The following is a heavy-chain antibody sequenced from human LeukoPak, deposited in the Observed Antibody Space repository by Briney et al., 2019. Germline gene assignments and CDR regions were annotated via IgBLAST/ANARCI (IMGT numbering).Heavy chain of an antibody. Sequence: GGSLRLSCAASGFTFSSYSMNWVRQAPGKGLEWVSSISSSSSYIHYADSVKGRFTISRDNAKNSLYLQMNSLRAEDTAVYYCAREPTWYYYDSSDPRYAFDIWGQGTMVTVSS. V-gene: IGHV3-21*01. CDR2: ISSSSSYI. CDR3: AREPTWYYYDSSDPRYAFDI. J-gene: IGHJ3*02. D-gene: IGHD3-22*01. CDR1: GFTFSSYS.